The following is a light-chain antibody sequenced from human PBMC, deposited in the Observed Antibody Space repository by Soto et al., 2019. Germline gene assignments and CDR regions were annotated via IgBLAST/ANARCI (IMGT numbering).Light chain of an antibody. CDR2: GAS. CDR1: QSVSCI. CDR3: QQYNNWPPST. V-gene: IGKV3-15*01. J-gene: IGKJ1*01. Sequence: EIVMTQSPATLSVSPGERATLSCRASQSVSCILAWYQQKPGQAPRLIIYGASTRATGIPARFSGSWSATEFPLAISSLLSQDYAVYCCQQYNNWPPSTFGKGTKVEIK.